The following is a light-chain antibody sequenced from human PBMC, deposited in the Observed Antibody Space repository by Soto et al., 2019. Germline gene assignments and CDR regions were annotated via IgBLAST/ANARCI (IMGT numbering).Light chain of an antibody. CDR2: GNT. J-gene: IGLJ1*01. CDR1: TSNIGAGYD. CDR3: LSYDSSLSGSYV. Sequence: QAVVTQPPSVSGAPGQRVTISCTGSTSNIGAGYDVHWYQQLPGTAPKLLIYGNTNRPSGVPDRFSGSKSGTSGSLAITGLQADDEADYYCLSYDSSLSGSYVFGTGTKVTVL. V-gene: IGLV1-40*01.